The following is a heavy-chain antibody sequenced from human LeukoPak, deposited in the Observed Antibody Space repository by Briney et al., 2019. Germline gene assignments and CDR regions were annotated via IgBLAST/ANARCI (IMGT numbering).Heavy chain of an antibody. CDR3: ARGRLDMIVDTGGFDY. V-gene: IGHV1-46*01. Sequence: ASVKVSCKASGYTFTSYYMHWVRQAPGQGLEWMGIINPSGGSTSYAQKFQGRVTMTRNTSISTAYMELSSLRSEDTAVYYCARGRLDMIVDTGGFDYWGQGTLVTVSS. J-gene: IGHJ4*02. CDR2: INPSGGST. D-gene: IGHD3-22*01. CDR1: GYTFTSYY.